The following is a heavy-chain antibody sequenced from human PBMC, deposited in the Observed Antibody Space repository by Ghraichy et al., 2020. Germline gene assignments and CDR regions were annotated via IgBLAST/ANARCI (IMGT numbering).Heavy chain of an antibody. V-gene: IGHV3-23*01. CDR3: AKARGYNYGGYHFDS. J-gene: IGHJ4*02. D-gene: IGHD4-23*01. Sequence: GGSLRLSCAASGFNFNIYAMSWVRQAPGKGLEWVSHKSGSGSSTFYTDSVKGRFTISRDNSKNTLFLQMNSLRAEDTAVYYCAKARGYNYGGYHFDSWGQGTLVTVAS. CDR2: KSGSGSST. CDR1: GFNFNIYA.